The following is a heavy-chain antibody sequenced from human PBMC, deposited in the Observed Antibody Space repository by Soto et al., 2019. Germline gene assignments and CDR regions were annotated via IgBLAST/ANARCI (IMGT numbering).Heavy chain of an antibody. CDR1: GGTFSSYA. D-gene: IGHD3-22*01. CDR3: ARDSYYYDSSGYHNFDY. Sequence: GASVKVSCKASGGTFSSYAISWVRQAPGQGLEWMGGIIPIFGTANYAQKFQGRVTITADKSTSTAYMELSSLRSEDTAVYYCARDSYYYDSSGYHNFDYWGQGTLVTVSS. J-gene: IGHJ4*02. CDR2: IIPIFGTA. V-gene: IGHV1-69*06.